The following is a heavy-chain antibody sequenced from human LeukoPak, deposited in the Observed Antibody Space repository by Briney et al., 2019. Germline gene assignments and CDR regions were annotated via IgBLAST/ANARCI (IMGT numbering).Heavy chain of an antibody. Sequence: GESLKISFKGSGYSFTSYWIGWVRQMPGKRLEWMGIIYPGDSDTRYSPSFQGQVTISADKSISTAYLQWSSLKASDTAMYYCARQMGITMVRGVIIKRDYWGQGTLVTVSS. CDR2: IYPGDSDT. CDR3: ARQMGITMVRGVIIKRDY. J-gene: IGHJ4*02. D-gene: IGHD3-10*01. V-gene: IGHV5-51*01. CDR1: GYSFTSYW.